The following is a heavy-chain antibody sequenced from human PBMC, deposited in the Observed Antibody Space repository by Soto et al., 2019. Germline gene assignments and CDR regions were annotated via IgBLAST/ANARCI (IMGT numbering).Heavy chain of an antibody. CDR1: GGSISSYY. D-gene: IGHD3-9*01. Sequence: ASETLSLTCTVSGGSISSYYWSWIRQPPGKGLEWIGYIYYSGSTNYNPSLKSRVTISVDTSKNQFSLKLSSVTAADTAVYYCAGGDILTGYLFDYWGQGTLVTVS. CDR2: IYYSGST. V-gene: IGHV4-59*01. J-gene: IGHJ4*02. CDR3: AGGDILTGYLFDY.